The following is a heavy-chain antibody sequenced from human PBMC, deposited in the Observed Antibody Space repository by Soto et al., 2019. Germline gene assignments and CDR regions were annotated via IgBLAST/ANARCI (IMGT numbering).Heavy chain of an antibody. CDR2: IDPDDSYT. CDR3: ARLSLHCPSPSCYFES. D-gene: IGHD2-2*01. CDR1: VYSFTNYW. J-gene: IGHJ4*02. V-gene: IGHV5-10-1*01. Sequence: GDSLNISCKGSVYSFTNYWINWVRQMPGKGLEWMGRIDPDDSYTNYSPSFQGHVTISVDKSISTASLLWSSLKASDTAIYYCARLSLHCPSPSCYFESWGQGTQVTVSS.